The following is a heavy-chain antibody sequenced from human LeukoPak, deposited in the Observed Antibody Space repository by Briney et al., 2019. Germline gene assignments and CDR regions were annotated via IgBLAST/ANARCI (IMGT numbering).Heavy chain of an antibody. CDR3: ARNQQLGGHSYYYYGMDV. V-gene: IGHV3-23*01. D-gene: IGHD3-16*01. CDR1: GFTFSSYA. CDR2: ISGGSGST. J-gene: IGHJ6*02. Sequence: GGSLRLSCAASGFTFSSYAMSWVRQAPGKGLAWVSTISGGSGSTYCADSVRGRFTISRDNSKNTLYLQMNSLRDEDTAVYYCARNQQLGGHSYYYYGMDVWGQGTTVTVSS.